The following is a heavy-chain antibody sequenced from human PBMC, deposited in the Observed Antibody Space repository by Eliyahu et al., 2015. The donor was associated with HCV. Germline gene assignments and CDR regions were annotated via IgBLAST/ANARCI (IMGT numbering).Heavy chain of an antibody. J-gene: IGHJ5*01. V-gene: IGHV4-39*01. D-gene: IGHD4-17*01. CDR3: ARGGRYDDYEGWFDS. CDR1: GGSISSSRYY. Sequence: QLQLQESGPGLVKPSETLSLTCTVSGGSISSSRYYWGWIRQPPGKGLEWIGNIYYSGSTYYNPSLKSRVTISVDTSKNQFFLRLSSVTATDTAVYYCARGGRYDDYEGWFDSWGQGTLVTLSS. CDR2: IYYSGST.